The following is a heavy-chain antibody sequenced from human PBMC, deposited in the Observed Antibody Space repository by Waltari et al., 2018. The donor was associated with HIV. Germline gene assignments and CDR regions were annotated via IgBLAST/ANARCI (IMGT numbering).Heavy chain of an antibody. CDR3: ARSGLRSERGYCSGGSCYSVIASHYYYYYGMDV. V-gene: IGHV1-2*04. CDR1: GYTFTGYY. CDR2: INPNSGGT. Sequence: QVQLVQSGAEVKKPGASVKVSCKASGYTFTGYYMHWVRQAPGQGLEWMGWINPNSGGTNYAQKFQGWVTMTRDTSISTAYMELSRLRSDDTAVYYCARSGLRSERGYCSGGSCYSVIASHYYYYYGMDVWGQGTTVTVSS. J-gene: IGHJ6*02. D-gene: IGHD2-15*01.